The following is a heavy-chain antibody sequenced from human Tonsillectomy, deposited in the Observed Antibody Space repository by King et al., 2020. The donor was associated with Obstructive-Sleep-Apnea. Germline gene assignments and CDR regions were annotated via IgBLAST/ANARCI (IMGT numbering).Heavy chain of an antibody. V-gene: IGHV3-7*03. D-gene: IGHD2-2*01. CDR2: INKDGREK. CDR3: ARVVVVTTASRYFYYGMDV. Sequence: EVQLVESGGGLVQPGGSLRLSCAASGFTFSTYWVTWVRQAPGKGLEWVANINKDGREKYYVDSVKGRCTISRDNAKNSLYLEMNSLRAEDTAFYYCARVVVVTTASRYFYYGMDVWGQGTTVTVSS. CDR1: GFTFSTYW. J-gene: IGHJ6*02.